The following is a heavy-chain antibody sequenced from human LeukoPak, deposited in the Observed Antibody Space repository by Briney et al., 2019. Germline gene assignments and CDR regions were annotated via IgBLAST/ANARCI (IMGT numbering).Heavy chain of an antibody. J-gene: IGHJ6*03. CDR1: GGSISNYY. Sequence: PSETLSLTCTVSGGSISNYYWSWIRQPAGKGLEYIGRIYASGSTNYNPSLRSRVTMSLDSLKNQFFLNLTSVTAADTAVYYCARWPHTYYDSPMDVWGKGTTVTVSS. CDR3: ARWPHTYYDSPMDV. V-gene: IGHV4-4*07. D-gene: IGHD3-3*01. CDR2: IYASGST.